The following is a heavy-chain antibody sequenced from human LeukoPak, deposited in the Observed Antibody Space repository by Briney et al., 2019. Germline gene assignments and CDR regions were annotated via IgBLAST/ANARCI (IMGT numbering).Heavy chain of an antibody. J-gene: IGHJ4*02. CDR1: GFTFSTYS. Sequence: GGSLRLSCAASGFTFSTYSMNWVRQAPGKGLERVSYISSGSRYIYYADSLKGRFTISRDDAENSLYLQMNNLGADDTAVYYCARARPIDYWGQGILVTVSS. CDR2: ISSGSRYI. CDR3: ARARPIDY. D-gene: IGHD6-6*01. V-gene: IGHV3-21*01.